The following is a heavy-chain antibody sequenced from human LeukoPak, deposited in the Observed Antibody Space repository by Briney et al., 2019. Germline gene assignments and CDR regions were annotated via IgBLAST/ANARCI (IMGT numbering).Heavy chain of an antibody. D-gene: IGHD2-21*01. CDR1: GYTFTGYY. Sequence: ASVKVSCKASGYTFTGYYIHWVRQAPGQGLEWMGWINPNSGGTNYAQKFQGRVTMTRDTSISTAYMELSRLRSDDTAVYYCARILRAVAALGYWGQGTLVTVSS. V-gene: IGHV1-2*02. CDR3: ARILRAVAALGY. J-gene: IGHJ4*02. CDR2: INPNSGGT.